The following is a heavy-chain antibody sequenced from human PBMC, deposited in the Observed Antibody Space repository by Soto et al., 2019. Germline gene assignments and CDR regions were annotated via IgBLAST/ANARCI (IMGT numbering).Heavy chain of an antibody. J-gene: IGHJ4*02. D-gene: IGHD6-13*01. CDR2: ISHAGNNK. V-gene: IGHV3-30*18. CDR3: AKDLDAYGDSWPADC. CDR1: GFTFSLFY. Sequence: GGSLLLSWGASGFTFSLFYMHWVRQAPGKGLGWVALISHAGNNKYYVDSVKGRFTISRDNSKNTLYLQMNSLRPEDTAVYYCAKDLDAYGDSWPADCWGQGTL.